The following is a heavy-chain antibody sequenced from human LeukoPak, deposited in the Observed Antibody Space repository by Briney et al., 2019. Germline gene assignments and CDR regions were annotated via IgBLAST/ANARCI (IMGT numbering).Heavy chain of an antibody. CDR1: GFTVSSNY. D-gene: IGHD2-15*01. V-gene: IGHV3-66*01. CDR3: ARVGSSGGSLIPSFFDY. CDR2: IYSGGST. J-gene: IGHJ4*02. Sequence: TGGSLRLSWAASGFTVSSNYMSWVRQAPGKGLEWVSVIYSGGSTYYADSVKGRFTISRDNSKNTLYLQMNSLRAEDTAVYYCARVGSSGGSLIPSFFDYWGQGTLVTVSS.